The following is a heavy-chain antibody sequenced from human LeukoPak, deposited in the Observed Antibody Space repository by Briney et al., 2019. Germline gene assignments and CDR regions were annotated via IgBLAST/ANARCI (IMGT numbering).Heavy chain of an antibody. CDR3: ARSVIVADTTRGFDY. V-gene: IGHV3-23*01. CDR1: GFTFSSYG. CDR2: ISGSGGST. J-gene: IGHJ4*02. D-gene: IGHD2/OR15-2a*01. Sequence: GGSLRLSCAASGFTFSSYGMSWVRQAPGKGLEWVSAISGSGGSTYYADSVKGRFTISRDNAKNSLYLQMNSLRAEDTAVYYCARSVIVADTTRGFDYWGQGILVTVSS.